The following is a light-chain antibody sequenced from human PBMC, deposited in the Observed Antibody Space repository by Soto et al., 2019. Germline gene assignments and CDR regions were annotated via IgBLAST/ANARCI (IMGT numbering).Light chain of an antibody. J-gene: IGKJ1*01. Sequence: EIVMTQSPATLSVSPGERATISCRASQSVSSNLAWYQQKPGQAPRLLIYGASTRATGIPARFSGSGSGTEFTLTISSLQSEDFAVYHCQQYNNWPPWSFGQGTKVEIK. V-gene: IGKV3-15*01. CDR1: QSVSSN. CDR2: GAS. CDR3: QQYNNWPPWS.